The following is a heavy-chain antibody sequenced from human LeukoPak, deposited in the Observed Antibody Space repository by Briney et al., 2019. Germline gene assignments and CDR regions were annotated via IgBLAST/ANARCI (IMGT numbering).Heavy chain of an antibody. Sequence: PSETLSLTCAVYGGSFSGFYWSWIRQPPGKGLEWIGSIYHSGSTYYNPSLKSRVTISVDTSKNQFSLKLSSVTAADTAVYYCARDSYGYVDYWGQGTLVTVSS. CDR3: ARDSYGYVDY. CDR2: IYHSGST. CDR1: GGSFSGFY. D-gene: IGHD5-18*01. V-gene: IGHV4-34*01. J-gene: IGHJ4*02.